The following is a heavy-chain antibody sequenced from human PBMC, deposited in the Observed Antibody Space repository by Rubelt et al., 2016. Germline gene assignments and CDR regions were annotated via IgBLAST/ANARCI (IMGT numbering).Heavy chain of an antibody. J-gene: IGHJ6*02. Sequence: GKGLEWVAFISYDGGHKYYADSLKGRFTISRDNSKNTLYLQMNSLRAEDTAVYYCARDISSGWDDYYYYYGMDVWGQGTTVTVSS. CDR2: ISYDGGHK. CDR3: ARDISSGWDDYYYYYGMDV. D-gene: IGHD6-19*01. V-gene: IGHV3-30*04.